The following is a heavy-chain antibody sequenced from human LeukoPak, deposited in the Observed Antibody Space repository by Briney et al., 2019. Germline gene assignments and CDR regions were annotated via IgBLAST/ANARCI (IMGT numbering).Heavy chain of an antibody. CDR2: IYTSGST. CDR1: GGSFRSGSYY. V-gene: IGHV4-61*02. D-gene: IGHD3-10*01. Sequence: PSETLSLTCTVSGGSFRSGSYYWSWIRQPAGKGLEWIGRIYTSGSTNYNPSLKSRVTISVDTSKNQFSLKLTSVTAADTAMYYCARDAGGSGSYYSRHDYWGQGTLVTVSS. J-gene: IGHJ4*02. CDR3: ARDAGGSGSYYSRHDY.